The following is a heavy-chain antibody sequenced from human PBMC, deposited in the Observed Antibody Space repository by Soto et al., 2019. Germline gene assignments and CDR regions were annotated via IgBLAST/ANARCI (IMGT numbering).Heavy chain of an antibody. D-gene: IGHD3-9*01. V-gene: IGHV3-15*07. CDR1: GFTFSDAW. CDR2: LKSKADGETT. CDR3: TTETSSDWFKAFDY. Sequence: EVKLVESGGGLVKPGGSLRLSCAASGFTFSDAWMNWVRQSPGKGLEWVARLKSKADGETTDYAEPVRGRFSISRDDSQDMLYLQLDSLKTEDTALSYCTTETSSDWFKAFDYWGQGILVTVSS. J-gene: IGHJ4*02.